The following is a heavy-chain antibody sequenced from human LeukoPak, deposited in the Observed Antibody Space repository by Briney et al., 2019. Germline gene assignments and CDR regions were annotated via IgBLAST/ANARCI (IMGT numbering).Heavy chain of an antibody. CDR1: GGSFSGYY. D-gene: IGHD6-13*01. CDR2: INHSGST. CDR3: ARGRGISAADRVPFDY. V-gene: IGHV4-34*01. J-gene: IGHJ4*02. Sequence: SETLSLTCAVYGGSFSGYYWSWIRQPPGKGLEWIGEINHSGSTNYNPSLKSRVTISVDTSKNQFSLKLGSVTAADTAVYYCARGRGISAADRVPFDYWGQGTLVTVSS.